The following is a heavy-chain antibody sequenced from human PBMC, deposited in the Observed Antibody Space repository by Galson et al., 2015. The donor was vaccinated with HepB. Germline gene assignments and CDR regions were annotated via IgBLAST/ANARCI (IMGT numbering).Heavy chain of an antibody. Sequence: SLRLSCAASGFTFDDYAMHWVRQAPGKGLEWVSGISWNSGSIGYADSVKGRFTISRDNAKNSLYLQMNSLRAEDTALYYCAKDIEYSSSGSFDPWGQGTLVTVSS. V-gene: IGHV3-9*01. CDR2: ISWNSGSI. J-gene: IGHJ5*02. CDR1: GFTFDDYA. CDR3: AKDIEYSSSGSFDP. D-gene: IGHD6-6*01.